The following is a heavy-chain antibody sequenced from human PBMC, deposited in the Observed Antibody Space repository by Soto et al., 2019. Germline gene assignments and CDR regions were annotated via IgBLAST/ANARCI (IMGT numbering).Heavy chain of an antibody. CDR1: GGSFNDFY. CDR3: AGGRRVVSVVPIAQRDVVTI. V-gene: IGHV4-34*01. D-gene: IGHD2-8*01. J-gene: IGHJ3*02. CDR2: INHSGST. Sequence: QVQLQQWGPGLLKPSETLSLTCAVYGGSFNDFYWNCIRQPQGPGQEWMGEINHSGSTNYNPSLQSGVTVTVVASTNRLSSMLTSVTAAATAVDYCAGGRRVVSVVPIAQRDVVTIGGQGTMVTVSS.